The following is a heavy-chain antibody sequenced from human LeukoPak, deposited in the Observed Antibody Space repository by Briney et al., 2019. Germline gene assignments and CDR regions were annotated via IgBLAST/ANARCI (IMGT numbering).Heavy chain of an antibody. D-gene: IGHD2-2*01. J-gene: IGHJ4*02. Sequence: ASVKVSCKASGYTFTSYAMNWVRQAPGQGLEWMGCINPNSGGTNYAQKFQGRVTMTRDTSISTAYMELSRLRSDDAAVYYCARVLPGYCSSTSCWGGFDYWGQGTLVTVSS. CDR3: ARVLPGYCSSTSCWGGFDY. CDR1: GYTFTSYA. V-gene: IGHV1-2*02. CDR2: INPNSGGT.